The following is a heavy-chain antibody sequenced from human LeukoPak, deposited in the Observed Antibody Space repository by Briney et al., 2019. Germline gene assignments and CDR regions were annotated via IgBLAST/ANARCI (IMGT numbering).Heavy chain of an antibody. Sequence: SSETLSLTCTVSGGSISSYYWSWVRQAPGKGLEWVGRIKSKTDGGTTDYAAPVKGRFTISRDDSKNTLYLQMNSLKTEDTAVYYCTTARQSYGSGTDAFDIWGQGTMVTVSS. CDR1: GGSISSYY. CDR3: TTARQSYGSGTDAFDI. J-gene: IGHJ3*02. D-gene: IGHD3-10*01. CDR2: IKSKTDGGTT. V-gene: IGHV3-15*01.